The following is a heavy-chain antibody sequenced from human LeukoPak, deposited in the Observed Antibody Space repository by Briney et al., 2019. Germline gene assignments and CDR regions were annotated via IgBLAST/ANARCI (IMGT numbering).Heavy chain of an antibody. Sequence: SETLSLTCAVSGGSITGLYWSWFRQPPGKRLEWIGYIHFTGTTNYNPSLKSRVTMLVDTPKNQFSLKLTSVTTADTAVYYCARGGWSLDFWGPGTLVTVSS. CDR1: GGSITGLY. CDR3: ARGGWSLDF. V-gene: IGHV4-59*11. D-gene: IGHD3-16*01. CDR2: IHFTGTT. J-gene: IGHJ4*02.